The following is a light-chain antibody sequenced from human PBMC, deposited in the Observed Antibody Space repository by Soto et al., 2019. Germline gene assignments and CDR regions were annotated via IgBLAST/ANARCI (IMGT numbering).Light chain of an antibody. V-gene: IGKV3-15*01. CDR3: QERSKWPLYT. CDR2: GAS. CDR1: QSVGSK. Sequence: EIVMTQSPTTLSVSPGERASLSCRASQSVGSKLIWYQHKPGQAPRLLIYGASARPTGIPARFSGSGSGTEFTLTISSVQSEDSATYYCQERSKWPLYTFGQGTKLEIK. J-gene: IGKJ2*01.